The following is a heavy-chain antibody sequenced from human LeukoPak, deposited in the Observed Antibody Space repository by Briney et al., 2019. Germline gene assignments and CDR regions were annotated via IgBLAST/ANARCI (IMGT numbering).Heavy chain of an antibody. CDR2: INHSGST. CDR3: ARLPSDFWSGYYSQAVYGMDV. D-gene: IGHD3-3*01. J-gene: IGHJ6*02. CDR1: GGSFSGYY. V-gene: IGHV4-34*01. Sequence: SETLSLTCAVYGGSFSGYYWSWIRQPPGKGLEWIGEINHSGSTNYNPSLKSRVTISVDTSKNHFSLKLSSVTAADTAVYYCARLPSDFWSGYYSQAVYGMDVWGQGTTVTVSS.